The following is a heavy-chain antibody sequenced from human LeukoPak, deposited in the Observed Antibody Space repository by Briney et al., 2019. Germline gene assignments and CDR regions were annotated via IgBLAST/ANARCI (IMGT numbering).Heavy chain of an antibody. CDR3: GREIIEPGKTLTY. J-gene: IGHJ4*02. Sequence: PGGSLRLSCAASGFTFSSYWMHWVRQAPGKGLVWVSRINSDGSSTSYADSVKGRFTISRDNAKNTLYLQMNSLRAEDTAVYYCGREIIEPGKTLTYWGQGSLITVSS. CDR2: INSDGSST. CDR1: GFTFSSYW. V-gene: IGHV3-74*01. D-gene: IGHD1-14*01.